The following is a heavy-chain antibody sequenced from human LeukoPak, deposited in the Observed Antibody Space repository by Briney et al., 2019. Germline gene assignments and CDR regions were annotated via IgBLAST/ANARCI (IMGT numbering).Heavy chain of an antibody. Sequence: ASVKVSCKASGYTFTSYYMHWVRQAPGQGLEWMGIINPSGGSTSYAQKFQGRVTMTGDMSTSTVYMELSSLRSEDTAVYYCARVDSLRLGEFNFDYWGQGTLVTVSS. V-gene: IGHV1-46*01. CDR2: INPSGGST. J-gene: IGHJ4*02. CDR3: ARVDSLRLGEFNFDY. CDR1: GYTFTSYY. D-gene: IGHD3-16*01.